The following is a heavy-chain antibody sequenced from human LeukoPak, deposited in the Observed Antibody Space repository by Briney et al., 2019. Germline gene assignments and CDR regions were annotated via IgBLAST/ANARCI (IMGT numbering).Heavy chain of an antibody. Sequence: SETLSLTCTVSGGSISSYYWSWIRQPPGKGLEWIGYIYYSGSTNYTPSLKSRVTISVDMSKNQFSLKLSSVTAADTALYYCARHRYCSSTSCYPGTYFDYWGQGSLVTVSS. V-gene: IGHV4-59*08. D-gene: IGHD2-2*01. CDR1: GGSISSYY. CDR3: ARHRYCSSTSCYPGTYFDY. CDR2: IYYSGST. J-gene: IGHJ4*02.